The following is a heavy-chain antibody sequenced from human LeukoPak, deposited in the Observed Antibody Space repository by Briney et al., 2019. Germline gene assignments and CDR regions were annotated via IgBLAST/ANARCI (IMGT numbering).Heavy chain of an antibody. CDR1: GYTFTGYY. CDR2: INPNSGGT. D-gene: IGHD4-17*01. V-gene: IGHV1-2*02. Sequence: GASVKVSCKASGYTFTGYYMHWVRQAPGQGFEWMGWINPNSGGTNYAQKFQGRVTMTRDTSISTDYMELSRLRSDDTAVYYCARQVTVGFGDWFDPWGQGTLVTVSS. J-gene: IGHJ5*02. CDR3: ARQVTVGFGDWFDP.